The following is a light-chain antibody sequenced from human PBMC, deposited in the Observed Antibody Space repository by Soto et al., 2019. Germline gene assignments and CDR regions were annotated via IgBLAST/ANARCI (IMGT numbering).Light chain of an antibody. Sequence: QSALTQPASVSGSPGQSITISCTGTSSDVGSYNLVSWYQHHPGKAPKLMIYEGSKRPSGVSNRFSGSKSGNTASLTISGLQAEDEADYHCCSYAGSSTWVFGTGTQLTVL. CDR1: SSDVGSYNL. J-gene: IGLJ1*01. V-gene: IGLV2-23*01. CDR2: EGS. CDR3: CSYAGSSTWV.